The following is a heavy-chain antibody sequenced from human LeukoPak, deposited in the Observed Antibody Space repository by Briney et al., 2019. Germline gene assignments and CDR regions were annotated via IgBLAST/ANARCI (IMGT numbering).Heavy chain of an antibody. Sequence: SETLSLTCTVSGGSISSYYWSWIRQPPGKGLEWIGYIYTSGSTNYNPSLKSRATISVDTSKNQFSLKLSSVTAADTAVYYCARQGPDYDFWSGYGYYYMDVWGKGTTVTVSS. CDR1: GGSISSYY. J-gene: IGHJ6*03. CDR3: ARQGPDYDFWSGYGYYYMDV. CDR2: IYTSGST. D-gene: IGHD3-3*01. V-gene: IGHV4-4*09.